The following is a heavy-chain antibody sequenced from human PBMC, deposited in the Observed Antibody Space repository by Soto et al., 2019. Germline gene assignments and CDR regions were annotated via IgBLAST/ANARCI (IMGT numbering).Heavy chain of an antibody. CDR2: IYYSGST. V-gene: IGHV4-31*03. CDR3: ARGNGALHLGELSFCPVDY. Sequence: TSETLSLTCTVSGGSISSGGYYWSWIRQHPGKGLEWIGYIYYSGSTYYNPSLKSRVTISVDTSKNQFSLKLSSVTAADTAVYYCARGNGALHLGELSFCPVDYWGQGTLVTVSS. J-gene: IGHJ4*02. D-gene: IGHD3-16*02. CDR1: GGSISSGGYY.